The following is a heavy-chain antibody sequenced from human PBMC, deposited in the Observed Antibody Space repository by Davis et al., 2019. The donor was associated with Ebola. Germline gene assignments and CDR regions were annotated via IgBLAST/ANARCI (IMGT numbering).Heavy chain of an antibody. V-gene: IGHV1-46*01. CDR2: IHPIGGST. D-gene: IGHD3-10*01. CDR1: GYTFTSYY. CDR3: ARGLWFTGPPMYGLDV. Sequence: ASVKVSCKASGYTFTSYYMHWVRQAPGQGLEWMGIIHPIGGSTNYAQKFQGRVTLTRDTSTSTVYMDLSSLRSEDTAVYYCARGLWFTGPPMYGLDVWGQGTTVTVSS. J-gene: IGHJ6*02.